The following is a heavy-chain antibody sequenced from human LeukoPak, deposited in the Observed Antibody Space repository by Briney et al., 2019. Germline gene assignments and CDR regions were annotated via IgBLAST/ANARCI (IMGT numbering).Heavy chain of an antibody. D-gene: IGHD1-1*01. V-gene: IGHV4-31*03. J-gene: IGHJ4*02. CDR1: GDSISSGGHY. Sequence: SQTLSLTCTVSGDSISSGGHYWNWLRQRPGKRLEWIGYIFHTGSTYYNPSLKSRVTISVDTSKNQFSLKLSSVTAADTAVYYCARSPGIWNEYGRLEYWGQGALVTVSS. CDR3: ARSPGIWNEYGRLEY. CDR2: IFHTGST.